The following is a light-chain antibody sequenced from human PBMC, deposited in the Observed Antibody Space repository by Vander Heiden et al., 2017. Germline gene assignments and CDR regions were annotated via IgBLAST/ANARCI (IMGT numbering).Light chain of an antibody. CDR3: QQYNNWPRT. Sequence: DIVLTPSPATLSVSAGERVTLACRASQSVSNNLVWYQQKPGQAPRLLIYGASTWHTGIPSRFSGSGSGTEFTLTISSLQSEDFAVYYCQQYNNWPRTFGQGTKVEIK. J-gene: IGKJ1*01. CDR1: QSVSNN. CDR2: GAS. V-gene: IGKV3-15*01.